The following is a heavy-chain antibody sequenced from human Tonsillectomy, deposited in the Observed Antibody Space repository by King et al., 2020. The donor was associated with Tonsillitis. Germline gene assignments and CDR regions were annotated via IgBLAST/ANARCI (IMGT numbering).Heavy chain of an antibody. CDR2: INHRGGT. CDR1: GESRSVYS. CDR3: ARGPSAISGVILTPPTFFDY. Sequence: VRLRQWCAGLLKRSETLSLTCAVSGESRSVYSWSWIRQTPGRGLDWIGKINHRGGTTYNPSLKGRVTISADTSNNHFSLRLSSVAAADTALYYCARGPSAISGVILTPPTFFDYWGQGALVTVSA. J-gene: IGHJ4*02. V-gene: IGHV4-34*01. D-gene: IGHD3-16*01.